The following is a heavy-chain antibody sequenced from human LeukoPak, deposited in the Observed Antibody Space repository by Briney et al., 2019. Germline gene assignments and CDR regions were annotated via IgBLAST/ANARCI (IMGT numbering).Heavy chain of an antibody. CDR2: IRTKAFGGTT. CDR3: TREGRLMVKGYFDY. D-gene: IGHD2-8*01. V-gene: IGHV3-49*04. Sequence: GGSLRLSCTASGFTFGDYAMSWVRQAPGKGLEWVSFIRTKAFGGTTEYAASVKGRFALSRDDSKSIAYLQMNSLKTEDTAVYYCTREGRLMVKGYFDYWGQGTLVTVSS. CDR1: GFTFGDYA. J-gene: IGHJ4*02.